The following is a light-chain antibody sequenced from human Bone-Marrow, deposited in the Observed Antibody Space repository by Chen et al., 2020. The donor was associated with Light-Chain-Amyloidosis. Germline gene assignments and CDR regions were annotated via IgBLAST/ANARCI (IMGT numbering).Light chain of an antibody. J-gene: IGLJ3*02. CDR1: SGSIATNY. Sequence: NFMLTQHHSVSESPGKTVIISCTRSSGSIATNYVQWYQQRPGRSPTTVIYEDDQRPSGVPDRFSGSSDRSSNSASLTISGLKTEDEADYYCQSYQGSSQGVFGGGTKLTVL. CDR2: EDD. CDR3: QSYQGSSQGV. V-gene: IGLV6-57*01.